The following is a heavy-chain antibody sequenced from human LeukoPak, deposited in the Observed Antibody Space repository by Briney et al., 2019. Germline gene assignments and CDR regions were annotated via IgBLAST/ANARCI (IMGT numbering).Heavy chain of an antibody. CDR2: INPNNGLT. Sequence: ASVKVSCKASGYSFTGYFLHWVRQAPGQGLEWMGWINPNNGLTNYTQKFKGRVTMTRDTSSATGYMELNRLTSDDTAVFYCARAWASLYYFDHWGQGTLVTVSS. V-gene: IGHV1-2*02. CDR1: GYSFTGYF. D-gene: IGHD2-2*02. CDR3: ARAWASLYYFDH. J-gene: IGHJ4*02.